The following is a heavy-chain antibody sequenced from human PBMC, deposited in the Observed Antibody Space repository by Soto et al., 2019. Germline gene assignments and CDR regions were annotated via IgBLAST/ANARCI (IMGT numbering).Heavy chain of an antibody. CDR2: IKTNLGGGTS. V-gene: IGHV3-15*01. CDR3: ATDVKGNDSSSNY. D-gene: IGHD2-21*02. J-gene: IGHJ4*02. Sequence: GGSLRLSCAASGFTFSYAGMNWVRQAPGQGLEWVCRIKTNLGGGTSDYAVPVRGRITISREDKKEMVYMQINGLKAEDSAKYYCATDVKGNDSSSNYWGQGILVTVSS. CDR1: GFTFSYAG.